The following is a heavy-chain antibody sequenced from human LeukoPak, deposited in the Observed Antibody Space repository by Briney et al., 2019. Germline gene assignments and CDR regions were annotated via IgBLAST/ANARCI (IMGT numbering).Heavy chain of an antibody. Sequence: GASVKVSCKASGGTFSSYAISWVRQAPGQGLEWMGWISAYNGNTNYAQKLQGRVTMTTDTSTSTAYMELRSLRSDDTAVYYCARDWYKRHYGGNSGYSYWGQGTLVTVSS. CDR1: GGTFSSYA. CDR3: ARDWYKRHYGGNSGYSY. D-gene: IGHD4-23*01. V-gene: IGHV1-18*01. J-gene: IGHJ4*02. CDR2: ISAYNGNT.